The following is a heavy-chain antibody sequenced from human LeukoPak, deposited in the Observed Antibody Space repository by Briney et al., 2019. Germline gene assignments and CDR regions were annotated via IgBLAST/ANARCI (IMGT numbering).Heavy chain of an antibody. J-gene: IGHJ6*03. V-gene: IGHV4-59*02. CDR1: GGSVSSYY. CDR2: IYYTENT. Sequence: SETLSLTCTVSGGSVSSYYWSWIRQPPGKGLEWIGYIYYTENTNYNPSLKSRVTISIDTPKNQFSLKLNSVTAADTAVYYCAREIPVTTFWSRNYMDVWGKGTTVTVSS. D-gene: IGHD4-11*01. CDR3: AREIPVTTFWSRNYMDV.